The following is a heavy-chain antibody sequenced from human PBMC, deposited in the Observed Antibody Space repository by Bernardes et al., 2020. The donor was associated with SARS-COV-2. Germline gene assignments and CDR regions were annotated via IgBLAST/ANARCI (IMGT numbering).Heavy chain of an antibody. CDR1: GFSFSTYN. J-gene: IGHJ4*02. Sequence: GGSLRLSCAASGFSFSTYNMNWVRQAPGKGLEWVSYISSSSSTIYYADSVKGRFTISRDNARNLLYLQMNSLRTEDTAVYYCAKDKGRFGEPVVVWYFDSWGQGTLVTVSS. CDR2: ISSSSSTI. V-gene: IGHV3-48*04. CDR3: AKDKGRFGEPVVVWYFDS. D-gene: IGHD3-16*01.